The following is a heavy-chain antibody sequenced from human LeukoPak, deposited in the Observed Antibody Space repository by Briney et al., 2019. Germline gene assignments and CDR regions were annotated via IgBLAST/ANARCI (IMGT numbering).Heavy chain of an antibody. V-gene: IGHV4-59*01. CDR2: IYYSGST. CDR3: ASRVNGDFHFDY. J-gene: IGHJ4*02. Sequence: SETLSLTCTVSGGSMRSYYWSWIRQPPGKGLEWIGYIYYSGSTNYNPSLKSRVTISVDTSKNQFSLKLSSVTAADTAVYYCASRVNGDFHFDYWGQGTLVTVSS. D-gene: IGHD2-21*02. CDR1: GGSMRSYY.